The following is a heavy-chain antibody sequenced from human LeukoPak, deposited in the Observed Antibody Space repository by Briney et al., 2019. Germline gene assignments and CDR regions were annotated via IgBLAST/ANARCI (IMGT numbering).Heavy chain of an antibody. V-gene: IGHV4-34*01. CDR3: ARGLKKYYYDSSGYKPYYFDY. CDR1: GGSFSGYY. D-gene: IGHD3-22*01. Sequence: SETLSLTCAVYGGSFSGYYWSWIRQPPGKGLEWIGEINHSGSTNYNPSLKSRVTISVDTSKNQFSLKLSSVTAADTAVYYCARGLKKYYYDSSGYKPYYFDYWGQGTLVTVSS. J-gene: IGHJ4*02. CDR2: INHSGST.